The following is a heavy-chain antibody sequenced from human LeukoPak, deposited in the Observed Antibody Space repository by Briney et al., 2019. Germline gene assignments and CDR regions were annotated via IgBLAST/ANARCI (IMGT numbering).Heavy chain of an antibody. Sequence: PGGSLRLSCAASGFTFSSYSMNWVRQAPGKGLEWVSSISSSSSYIYYADSVKGRFTISRDHAKNSLYLQMHNLRAEDTAVYYCARDRRYCSGASCPGNYYSIDVWGKGTTVTVSS. V-gene: IGHV3-21*01. J-gene: IGHJ6*03. CDR2: ISSSSSYI. CDR1: GFTFSSYS. CDR3: ARDRRYCSGASCPGNYYSIDV. D-gene: IGHD2-15*01.